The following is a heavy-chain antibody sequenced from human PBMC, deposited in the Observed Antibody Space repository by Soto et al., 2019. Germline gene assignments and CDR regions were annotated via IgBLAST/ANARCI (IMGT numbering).Heavy chain of an antibody. J-gene: IGHJ4*02. V-gene: IGHV3-30*04. D-gene: IGHD2-2*01. Sequence: GGSLRLSCAASGFTFSSYAMHWVRQAPGKGLEWVAVISYDGSNKYYADSVKGRFTISRDNSKNTLYLQMNSLRAEDTAVYYCAREGYCSSTSCSFDYWGQGTLVTVSS. CDR2: ISYDGSNK. CDR1: GFTFSSYA. CDR3: AREGYCSSTSCSFDY.